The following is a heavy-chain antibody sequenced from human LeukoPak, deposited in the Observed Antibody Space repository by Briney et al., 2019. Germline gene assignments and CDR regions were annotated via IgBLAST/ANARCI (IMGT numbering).Heavy chain of an antibody. CDR1: GYTFTSYA. CDR3: ARGYDFWTSNYYYYYMDV. D-gene: IGHD3-3*01. Sequence: ASVKVSCKASGYTFTSYAMNWVRQAPGQGLEWMGWINTNTGNPTYAQGFTGRFVFSLDTSVSTAYLQISSLKAEDTAVYYCARGYDFWTSNYYYYYMDVWGKGTTVTVSS. CDR2: INTNTGNP. V-gene: IGHV7-4-1*02. J-gene: IGHJ6*03.